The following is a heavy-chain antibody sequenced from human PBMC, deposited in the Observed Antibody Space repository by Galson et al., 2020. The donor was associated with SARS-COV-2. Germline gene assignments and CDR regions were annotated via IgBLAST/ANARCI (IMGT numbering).Heavy chain of an antibody. D-gene: IGHD2-21*01. Sequence: LSLTCTVSGGPINSGDYYWSWIRQPPGKGLEWIGYIYYSGTTYYNPSLKSRVTISTDTSKNQFSLKLTSVTAADTAVYFCATYLWMGSGDGNWFDPWGQGTLVTVSS. J-gene: IGHJ5*02. CDR1: GGPINSGDYY. CDR2: IYYSGTT. V-gene: IGHV4-30-4*01. CDR3: ATYLWMGSGDGNWFDP.